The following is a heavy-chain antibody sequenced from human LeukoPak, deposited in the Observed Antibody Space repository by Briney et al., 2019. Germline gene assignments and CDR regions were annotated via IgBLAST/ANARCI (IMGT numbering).Heavy chain of an antibody. Sequence: GGSLRLSCAASGFTFSSYAMSWVRQAPGKGLEWVSAIGDTTYYADSVKGRFTISRDNSKKTLYLQMNNLRAEDAAIYYCAKAYAFVGANYFDYWGQGTLVTVSS. J-gene: IGHJ4*02. CDR3: AKAYAFVGANYFDY. CDR2: IGDTT. D-gene: IGHD1-26*01. V-gene: IGHV3-23*01. CDR1: GFTFSSYA.